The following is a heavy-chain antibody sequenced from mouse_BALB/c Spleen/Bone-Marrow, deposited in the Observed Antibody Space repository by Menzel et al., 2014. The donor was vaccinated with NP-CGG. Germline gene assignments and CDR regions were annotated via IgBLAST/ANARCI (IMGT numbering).Heavy chain of an antibody. V-gene: IGHV5-9-1*01. CDR2: ISSGGSYT. CDR1: GFTFSSYA. D-gene: IGHD2-4*01. CDR3: ARKSHYDYDGRPWFAY. J-gene: IGHJ3*01. Sequence: DVMLVESGGGLVKPGGSLKLSCAASGFTFSSYAMSWVRRTPEKRPKWVATISSGGSYTYYPDSVKGRFTISRDNAKNTLYLQMSSLRSEDTAMYYCARKSHYDYDGRPWFAYWGQGTLVTVSA.